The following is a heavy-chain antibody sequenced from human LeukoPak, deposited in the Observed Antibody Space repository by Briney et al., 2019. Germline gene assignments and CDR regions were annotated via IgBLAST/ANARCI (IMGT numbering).Heavy chain of an antibody. Sequence: DPSETLSLTCTVSGASISSSDYYWSWIRQPPGKGLEWIGYIYYIGSTYYNPSLKSRVIISVDTSKNQFSLKLSSVTAADTAVYYCARIITKVYGSGSPESYFDYWGQGTLVTVSS. CDR2: IYYIGST. CDR1: GASISSSDYY. J-gene: IGHJ4*02. V-gene: IGHV4-30-4*01. CDR3: ARIITKVYGSGSPESYFDY. D-gene: IGHD3-10*01.